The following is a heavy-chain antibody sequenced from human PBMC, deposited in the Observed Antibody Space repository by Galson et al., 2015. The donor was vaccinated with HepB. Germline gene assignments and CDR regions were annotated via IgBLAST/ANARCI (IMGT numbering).Heavy chain of an antibody. CDR3: ARGDFGPTDYYDSSGYKDAFDF. CDR1: GFIFSSYC. CDR2: IRHDGRQK. D-gene: IGHD3-22*01. V-gene: IGHV3-7*03. J-gene: IGHJ3*01. Sequence: SLRLSCAASGFIFSSYCMSWVRQAPGKGLEWVANIRHDGRQKYYVGSVKGRFTISRDSAKNSLYLQMNSLRAEDTAVYYCARGDFGPTDYYDSSGYKDAFDFWGQGTMGTVSS.